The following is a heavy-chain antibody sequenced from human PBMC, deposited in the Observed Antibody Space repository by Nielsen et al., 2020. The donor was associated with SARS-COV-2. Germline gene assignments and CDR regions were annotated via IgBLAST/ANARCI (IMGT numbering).Heavy chain of an antibody. CDR2: IIPILGIA. V-gene: IGHV1-69*04. CDR1: GGTFSSYA. Sequence: SVKVSCKASGGTFSSYAISWVRQAPGQGLEWMGRIIPILGIANYAQKFQGRVTITADEPTSTAYMELNSLRSEDTAVYYCASSHFNDTRGNLPWDRNYYYYMEVWGKGTTVTVSS. D-gene: IGHD3-22*01. J-gene: IGHJ6*03. CDR3: ASSHFNDTRGNLPWDRNYYYYMEV.